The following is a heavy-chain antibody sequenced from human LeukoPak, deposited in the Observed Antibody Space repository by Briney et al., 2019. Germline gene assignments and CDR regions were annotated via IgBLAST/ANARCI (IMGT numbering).Heavy chain of an antibody. CDR2: ISGDGDKA. CDR3: VKDLALAGTGGGFDV. J-gene: IGHJ3*01. CDR1: GFTFTTYA. D-gene: IGHD6-19*01. Sequence: PGGSLRLSCTASGFTFTTYAINWVRQAPGKGLDWVSGISGDGDKAFYADSVNGRFSISRDNSKNSVSLQMSSLRPDDTAVYSCVKDLALAGTGGGFDVWGEGTRLAVSS. V-gene: IGHV3-23*01.